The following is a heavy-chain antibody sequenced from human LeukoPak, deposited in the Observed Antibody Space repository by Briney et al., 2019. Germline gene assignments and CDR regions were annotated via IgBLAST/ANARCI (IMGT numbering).Heavy chain of an antibody. J-gene: IGHJ5*02. CDR3: ARQVESEFDP. V-gene: IGHV4-59*02. CDR1: GGSVKNDF. Sequence: SETLSLTCTVSGGSVKNDFWSWIRQPPGKGLEWIAYIHSNGRTNYNPSLKSRVTISVDTSKNHFSLKLSSVTAADTAVYYCARQVESEFDPWGQGTLVTVSS. CDR2: IHSNGRT.